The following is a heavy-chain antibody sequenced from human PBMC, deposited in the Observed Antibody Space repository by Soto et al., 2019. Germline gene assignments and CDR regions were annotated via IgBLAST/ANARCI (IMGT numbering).Heavy chain of an antibody. CDR1: GFTFSSYA. Sequence: GSLRLSCTASGFTFSSYAMNWVRQAPGKGLEWVSVISGSGGSTYYADSVKGRFTISRDNSKNKLYLQMNSLRAEDTAVYYCASRTSGWYFDYWGQGTLVTVSS. V-gene: IGHV3-23*01. CDR2: ISGSGGST. D-gene: IGHD6-19*01. CDR3: ASRTSGWYFDY. J-gene: IGHJ4*02.